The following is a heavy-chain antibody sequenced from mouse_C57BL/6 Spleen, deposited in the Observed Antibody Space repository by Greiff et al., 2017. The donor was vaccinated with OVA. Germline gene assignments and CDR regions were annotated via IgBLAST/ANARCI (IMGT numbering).Heavy chain of an antibody. CDR3: ARLRRPHYYAMDY. J-gene: IGHJ4*01. CDR2: IYPGDGDT. D-gene: IGHD2-12*01. CDR1: GYAFSSSW. Sequence: QVQLKESGPELVKPGASVKISCKASGYAFSSSWMNWVKQRPGKGLEWIGRIYPGDGDTNYNGKFKGKATLTADKSSSTAYMQLSSLTSEDSAVYFCARLRRPHYYAMDYWGQGTSVTVSS. V-gene: IGHV1-82*01.